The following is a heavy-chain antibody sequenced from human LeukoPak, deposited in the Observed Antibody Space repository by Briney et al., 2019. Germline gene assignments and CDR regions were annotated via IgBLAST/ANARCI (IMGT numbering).Heavy chain of an antibody. Sequence: ASVKVSCKASGYTFTSYAMNWVRQAPGQGLEWMGWINPNSGGTNNAQKFQGRVTMTRDTSISTAYMELSRLTSDDTAVYYCARAGGSYRWDNWFDPWGQGTLVTVSS. D-gene: IGHD1-26*01. CDR3: ARAGGSYRWDNWFDP. CDR2: INPNSGGT. CDR1: GYTFTSYA. V-gene: IGHV1-2*02. J-gene: IGHJ5*02.